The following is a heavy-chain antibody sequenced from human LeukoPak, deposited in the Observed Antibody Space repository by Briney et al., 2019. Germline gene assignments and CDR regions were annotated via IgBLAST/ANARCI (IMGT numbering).Heavy chain of an antibody. J-gene: IGHJ4*02. D-gene: IGHD3-22*01. CDR1: GGTFSSYA. CDR3: ARGVDYYDSSGYLDY. CDR2: IIPIFGTA. V-gene: IGHV1-69*05. Sequence: RASVKVSYKASGGTFSSYAISWVRQAPGQGLEWMGGIIPIFGTANYAQKFQGRVTITTDESTSTAYMELSSLRSEDTAVYYCARGVDYYDSSGYLDYWGQGTLVNVSS.